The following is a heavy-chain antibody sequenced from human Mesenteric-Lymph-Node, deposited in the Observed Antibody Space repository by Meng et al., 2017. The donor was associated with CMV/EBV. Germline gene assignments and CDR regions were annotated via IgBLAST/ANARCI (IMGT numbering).Heavy chain of an antibody. Sequence: GESLKISCAASGFTFSSYDMNWVRQAPGKGLEWVSSISSGSTSMYYADSVKGRFTISRDDAKNSLYLQMNSLRAEDTAVYYCARDSDGNFDLWGQGTLVTVSS. CDR1: GFTFSSYD. D-gene: IGHD4-23*01. J-gene: IGHJ5*02. CDR3: ARDSDGNFDL. CDR2: ISSGSTSM. V-gene: IGHV3-21*01.